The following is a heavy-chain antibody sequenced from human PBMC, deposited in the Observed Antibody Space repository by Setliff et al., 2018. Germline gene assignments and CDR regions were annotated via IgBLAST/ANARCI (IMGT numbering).Heavy chain of an antibody. Sequence: QPGGSLRLSCTASGFTFTLFAFHWVRQAPGKGLEWLAVVSYDGNNNYYGDSVKGRFTISRDNSKNTVFLQLNSLRAEDSAVYYCARDGVFYAMDFWGQGTTVTVSS. J-gene: IGHJ6*02. V-gene: IGHV3-30*12. CDR1: GFTFTLFA. CDR2: VSYDGNNN. D-gene: IGHD3-10*01. CDR3: ARDGVFYAMDF.